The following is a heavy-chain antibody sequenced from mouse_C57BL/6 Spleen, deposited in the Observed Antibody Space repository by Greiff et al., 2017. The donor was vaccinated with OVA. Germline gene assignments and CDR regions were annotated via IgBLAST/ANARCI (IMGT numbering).Heavy chain of an antibody. J-gene: IGHJ2*01. CDR1: GYSITSGYY. CDR3: ARVASYYSNLYYFDY. D-gene: IGHD2-5*01. Sequence: DVQLQESGPGLVKPFQSLSLTCSVTGYSITSGYYWNWIRQFPGNKLEWMGYISYDGSNNYNPSLKNRISITRDTSKNQFFLKLNSVTTEDTATYYCARVASYYSNLYYFDYWGQGTTLTVSS. V-gene: IGHV3-6*01. CDR2: ISYDGSN.